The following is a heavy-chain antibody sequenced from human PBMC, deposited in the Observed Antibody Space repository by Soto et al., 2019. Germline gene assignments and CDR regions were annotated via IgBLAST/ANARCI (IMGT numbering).Heavy chain of an antibody. CDR2: IEPSESYT. Sequence: PVDSLKISCKCSGYSFASYWIILVRQMPGKGLEWMGRIEPSESYTKYSPSFQGHVNISADKSIRTAYLQWRSLKASDTAMYYCARTRLGLLETWGQGTLVNVYS. CDR1: GYSFASYW. CDR3: ARTRLGLLET. D-gene: IGHD2-21*01. J-gene: IGHJ4*02. V-gene: IGHV5-10-1*01.